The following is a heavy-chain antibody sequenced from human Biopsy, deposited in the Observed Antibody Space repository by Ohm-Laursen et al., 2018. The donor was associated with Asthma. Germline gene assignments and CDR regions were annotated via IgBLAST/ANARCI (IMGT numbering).Heavy chain of an antibody. Sequence: SLRLSCAASGFTFSSYAMNWVRQAPGKGLEWVAVISYDGSITHYADSVKGRFTISRDNSKNTVYLDISSLKIEDTAVFYCGIVVAANPFQGDCWGQGTLVTASS. V-gene: IGHV3-30*03. CDR2: ISYDGSIT. D-gene: IGHD2-15*01. CDR1: GFTFSSYA. CDR3: GIVVAANPFQGDC. J-gene: IGHJ4*02.